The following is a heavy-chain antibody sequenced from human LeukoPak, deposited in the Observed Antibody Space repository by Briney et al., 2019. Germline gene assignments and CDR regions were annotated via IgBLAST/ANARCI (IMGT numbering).Heavy chain of an antibody. CDR3: AKGTRHPYYYYYMDV. J-gene: IGHJ6*03. V-gene: IGHV3-30*02. Sequence: GGSLRLSCAASGFTFSSYGMHWVRQAPGKGLEWVAFIRYDGSNKYYADSVKGRFTISRDNSKNTLYLQMNSLRAEDTAVYYCAKGTRHPYYYYYMDVWGKGTTVTVSS. CDR2: IRYDGSNK. CDR1: GFTFSSYG.